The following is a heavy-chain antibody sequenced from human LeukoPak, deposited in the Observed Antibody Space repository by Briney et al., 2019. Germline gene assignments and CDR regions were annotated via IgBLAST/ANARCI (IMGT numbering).Heavy chain of an antibody. V-gene: IGHV3-21*01. CDR1: GFTFGSYS. CDR2: ISSSSSYI. D-gene: IGHD4-23*01. Sequence: GGSLRLSCAASGFTFGSYSMNWVRQAPGKGLEWVSSISSSSSYIYYADSVKGRFTISRDNAKNSLFLQMNSLRAEDTAVYYCTREQDREASATVVGDYWGQGTLVTVSS. CDR3: TREQDREASATVVGDY. J-gene: IGHJ4*02.